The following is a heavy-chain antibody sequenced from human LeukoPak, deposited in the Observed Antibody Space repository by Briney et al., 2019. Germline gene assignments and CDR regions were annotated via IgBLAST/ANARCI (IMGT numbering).Heavy chain of an antibody. Sequence: ASVKVSCKASGYTFTSYGIIWVRQPPGQGLEWMGWISAYNGNTNYAQKLQGRVTMTTDTSTSTDYMELRRVRSDDTAVYYCARNKPGYSSSWLYYYYGMDVWGQGTTVTVSS. CDR2: ISAYNGNT. CDR1: GYTFTSYG. CDR3: ARNKPGYSSSWLYYYYGMDV. J-gene: IGHJ6*02. D-gene: IGHD6-13*01. V-gene: IGHV1-18*01.